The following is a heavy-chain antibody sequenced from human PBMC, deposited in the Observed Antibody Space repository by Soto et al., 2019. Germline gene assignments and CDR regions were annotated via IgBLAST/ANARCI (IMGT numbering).Heavy chain of an antibody. CDR2: FSGGGGST. J-gene: IGHJ4*02. D-gene: IGHD1-26*01. Sequence: GGSLRLSCAASGFTFSSYAMTWVRQAPRKGLEWVSGFSGGGGSTYYADSVKGRFTISRDNSKNTLYLQMNSLRAEDTAVYYCAKALYSGTYHAFDYWGQGTLVTVSS. CDR1: GFTFSSYA. CDR3: AKALYSGTYHAFDY. V-gene: IGHV3-23*01.